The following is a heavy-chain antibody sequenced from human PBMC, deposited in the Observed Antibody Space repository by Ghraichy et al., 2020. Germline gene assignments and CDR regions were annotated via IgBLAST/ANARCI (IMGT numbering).Heavy chain of an antibody. D-gene: IGHD2-15*01. CDR1: GFAFSVFG. V-gene: IGHV3-30*18. Sequence: GESLNISCAASGFAFSVFGIHWVRQAPGKGLEWVAAISEDGNDKYYLDSVKGRFIISRDNSKNTLYLQMSSLRVEDTALYYCAKVHLEYCTGGSCHYFDQWGQGILVSVSS. J-gene: IGHJ4*02. CDR2: ISEDGNDK. CDR3: AKVHLEYCTGGSCHYFDQ.